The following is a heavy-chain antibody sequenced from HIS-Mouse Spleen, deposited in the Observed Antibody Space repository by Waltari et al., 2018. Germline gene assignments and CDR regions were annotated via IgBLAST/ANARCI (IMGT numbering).Heavy chain of an antibody. CDR3: ARGLTPDGDAFDI. J-gene: IGHJ3*02. V-gene: IGHV4-34*01. CDR2: INHSGST. Sequence: QVQLQQWGAGLLKPSETLSLTCAVYGGSFSGYYWSWIRQPPGKGLEWIGEINHSGSTNYNPSLKSRVTRSVDTSKNQFSLKLSSATAADTAVYYCARGLTPDGDAFDIWGQGTMVTVSS. CDR1: GGSFSGYY.